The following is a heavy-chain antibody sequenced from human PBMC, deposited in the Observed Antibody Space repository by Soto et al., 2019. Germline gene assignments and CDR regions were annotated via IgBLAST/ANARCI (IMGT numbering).Heavy chain of an antibody. J-gene: IGHJ6*02. CDR2: IDWDDDK. V-gene: IGHV2-70*01. CDR1: GFSLSTSGMC. CDR3: ARLVYAISMGGYYYGMDV. D-gene: IGHD2-8*01. Sequence: SGPTLVNPTQTLTLTCTFSGFSLSTSGMCVSWIRQPPGKALEWLALIDWDDDKYYSTSLKTRLTISKDTSKNQVVLTMTNMDPVDTATYYCARLVYAISMGGYYYGMDVWGQGTTVTVS.